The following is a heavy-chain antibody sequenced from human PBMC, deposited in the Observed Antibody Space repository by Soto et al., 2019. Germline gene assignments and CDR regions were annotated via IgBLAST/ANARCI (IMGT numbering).Heavy chain of an antibody. CDR2: ISAYNGNT. Sequence: GASVKVSCTASGYTFTSYGISWVRQAPGQGLEWMGWISAYNGNTNYAQKLQGRVTMTTDTSTSTAYMELRSLTSDDTAVYFCAREQYEFGDLYYVDYWGQGTLVTVSS. CDR1: GYTFTSYG. D-gene: IGHD4-17*01. CDR3: AREQYEFGDLYYVDY. V-gene: IGHV1-18*01. J-gene: IGHJ4*02.